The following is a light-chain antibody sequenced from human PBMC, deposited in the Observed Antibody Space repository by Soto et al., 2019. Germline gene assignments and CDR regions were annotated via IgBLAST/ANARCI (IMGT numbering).Light chain of an antibody. J-gene: IGLJ1*01. V-gene: IGLV2-8*01. CDR1: SSDVGGYNY. CDR3: SSYAGSNNFV. Sequence: QSALTQPPSASGSPGQSVTISCTGTSSDVGGYNYVTWYQQHPGKAPKLMIYAVSKRPSGVPDLFSGSKSGNTASLTVSGLQAEDEADYYCSSYAGSNNFVFGTGTKVTVL. CDR2: AVS.